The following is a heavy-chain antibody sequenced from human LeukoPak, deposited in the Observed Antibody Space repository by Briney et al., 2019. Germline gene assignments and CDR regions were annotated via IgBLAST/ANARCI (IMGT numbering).Heavy chain of an antibody. Sequence: GGSLRLSCAASGFTYSSYAMSWVRQAPGKGLEWVSSITSGSSYIYYADSVKGRFTISRDNAKDSLYLQMNSLRAEDTAVYYCARDPYSGSYGNYYYYFMDVWGKGTTVTISS. CDR1: GFTYSSYA. J-gene: IGHJ6*03. D-gene: IGHD1-26*01. V-gene: IGHV3-21*01. CDR2: ITSGSSYI. CDR3: ARDPYSGSYGNYYYYFMDV.